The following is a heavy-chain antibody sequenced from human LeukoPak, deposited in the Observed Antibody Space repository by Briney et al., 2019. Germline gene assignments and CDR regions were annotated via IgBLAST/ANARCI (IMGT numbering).Heavy chain of an antibody. J-gene: IGHJ4*02. CDR3: AKAGIAAADPDFDY. CDR2: ISGSGGST. V-gene: IGHV3-23*01. D-gene: IGHD6-13*01. Sequence: GGSLRLSCAASGFTFSSYGMSWVRRAPGKGLEWVSAISGSGGSTYYADSVKGRFTISRDNSKNTLYLQMNSLRAEDTAVYYCAKAGIAAADPDFDYWGQGTLVTVSS. CDR1: GFTFSSYG.